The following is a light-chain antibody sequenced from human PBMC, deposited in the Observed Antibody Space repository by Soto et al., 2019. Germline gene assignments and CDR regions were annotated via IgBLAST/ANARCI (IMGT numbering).Light chain of an antibody. CDR1: ETISRSY. Sequence: EIVLTQSPGTISLSPGQRATLSCRASETISRSYLAWYQQRPGQAPRLLIYDASRRATGIPDRFSGSGSGTDFSLTISRLEPEDVAVYYCQQFVESPYTFGQGTKLEIK. J-gene: IGKJ2*01. V-gene: IGKV3-20*01. CDR2: DAS. CDR3: QQFVESPYT.